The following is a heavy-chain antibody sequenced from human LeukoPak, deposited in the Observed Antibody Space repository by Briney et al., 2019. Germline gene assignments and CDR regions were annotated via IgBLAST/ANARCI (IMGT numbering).Heavy chain of an antibody. V-gene: IGHV1-2*02. CDR1: VYTFTDYY. D-gene: IGHD6-19*01. J-gene: IGHJ4*02. CDR3: ARTGSGWNQDY. CDR2: INPNNGGT. Sequence: VASVKVSCKTSVYTFTDYYMHWVRQAPGQGLEWMGWINPNNGGTKYARKFQGRVTMTRDTSISTAYMEVSSLTSDDTAVYFCARTGSGWNQDYWGQGTLVTVSS.